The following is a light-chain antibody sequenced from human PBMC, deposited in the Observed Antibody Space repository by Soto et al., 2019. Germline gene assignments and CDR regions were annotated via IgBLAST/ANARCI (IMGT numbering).Light chain of an antibody. CDR3: QQYNNWPPWT. CDR1: QSVSSN. J-gene: IGKJ1*01. CDR2: GAS. V-gene: IGKV3-15*01. Sequence: EIVMTQSPATLSVSPGERATLSCRASQSVSSNLAWYQQKPGQATRLLIYGASTRATGIPARFSGSGSGTEFTLTISSLQSEDLAVYYCQQYNNWPPWTFGQGTKVEIK.